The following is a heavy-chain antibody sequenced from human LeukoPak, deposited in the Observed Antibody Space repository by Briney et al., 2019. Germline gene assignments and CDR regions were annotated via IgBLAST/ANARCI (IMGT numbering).Heavy chain of an antibody. CDR2: IYTSGST. CDR3: ASGAAAGSADY. Sequence: SETLSLTCTVSGGSISSYYWSWIRQPPGKGLEWIGYIYTSGSTNYNPSLKSRVTISVDTSKDQFSLKLSSVTAADTAVYYCASGAAAGSADYWGQGTLVTVSS. D-gene: IGHD6-13*01. J-gene: IGHJ4*02. V-gene: IGHV4-4*09. CDR1: GGSISSYY.